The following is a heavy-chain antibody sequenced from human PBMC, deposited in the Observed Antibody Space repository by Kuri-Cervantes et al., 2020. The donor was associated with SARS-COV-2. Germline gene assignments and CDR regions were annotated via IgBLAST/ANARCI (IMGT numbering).Heavy chain of an antibody. CDR2: IYYSGST. CDR1: GGSISSSSYY. CDR3: ARSESDYYYYMDV. J-gene: IGHJ6*03. Sequence: ESLKISCTVSGGSISSSSYYWGWIRQPPGKGLEWIGSIYYSGSTYYNPSLKSRVTISVDTSKNQFSLKLSSVTAADTAVYYCARSESDYYYYMDVWGKGTTVTVSS. V-gene: IGHV4-39*07.